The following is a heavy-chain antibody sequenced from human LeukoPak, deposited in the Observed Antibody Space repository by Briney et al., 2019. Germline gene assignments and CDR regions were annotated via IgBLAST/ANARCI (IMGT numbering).Heavy chain of an antibody. Sequence: PSETLSLTCTVSGGSISSYYWSLIRQPPGKGLEWIGYIYYSGSTNYNPSLKSRVTISVDTSKNQFSLKLSSVTAADTAVYYCARARSGYLYVFDYWGQGTLVTVSS. CDR3: ARARSGYLYVFDY. D-gene: IGHD3-3*01. CDR2: IYYSGST. V-gene: IGHV4-59*01. J-gene: IGHJ4*02. CDR1: GGSISSYY.